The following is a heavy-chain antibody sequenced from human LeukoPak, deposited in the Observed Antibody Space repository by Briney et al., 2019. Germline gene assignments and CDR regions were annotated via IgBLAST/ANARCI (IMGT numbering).Heavy chain of an antibody. CDR1: GFTFSSYE. Sequence: GGSLRLSCAASGFTFSSYEMNWVRQAPGKGLEWVSYISSSGSTIYYADSVKGRFTISRDNAKNSLYLQMNSLRAEDTAVYYCARDRGRYGSGSYPDYWGQGTLVTVSS. J-gene: IGHJ4*02. D-gene: IGHD3-10*01. CDR3: ARDRGRYGSGSYPDY. CDR2: ISSSGSTI. V-gene: IGHV3-48*03.